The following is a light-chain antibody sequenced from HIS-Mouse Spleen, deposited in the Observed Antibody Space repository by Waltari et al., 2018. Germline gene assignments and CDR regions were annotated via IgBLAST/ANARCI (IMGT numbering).Light chain of an antibody. V-gene: IGLV2-14*03. Sequence: QSALTQPASVSWSPGQSITISCTGTSSDVGGYNYFSWYQQHPGKAPKLMIYDVSNRPSGVSNRFSGSKSGNTASLTISGLQAEDEADYYCSSYTSSSTYVFGTGTKVTVL. CDR2: DVS. J-gene: IGLJ1*01. CDR3: SSYTSSSTYV. CDR1: SSDVGGYNY.